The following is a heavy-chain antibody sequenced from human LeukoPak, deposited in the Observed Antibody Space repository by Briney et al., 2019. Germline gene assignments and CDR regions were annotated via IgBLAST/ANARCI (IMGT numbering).Heavy chain of an antibody. J-gene: IGHJ3*02. CDR1: GFTFDESA. CDR2: IGWDSKSI. CDR3: AKAVAAPGAFDI. Sequence: GGSLRLSCAASGFTFDESAMHWVRQAPGKGLEWVSGIGWDSKSIVYADSVKGRFTISRDNAKTSLYLQMNGLRPEDTASYYCAKAVAAPGAFDIWGRGTVVTVSS. D-gene: IGHD6-19*01. V-gene: IGHV3-9*01.